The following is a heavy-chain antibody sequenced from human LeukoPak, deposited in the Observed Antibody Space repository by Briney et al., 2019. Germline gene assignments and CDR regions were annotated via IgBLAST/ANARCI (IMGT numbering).Heavy chain of an antibody. CDR1: GFTFSMFW. CDR2: INPDGSST. V-gene: IGHV3-74*01. Sequence: GGSLRLSCAASGFTFSMFWMHWVRQDPGKGLVWVSVINPDGSSTKYADSVRGRFTISRDNAKNSLYLQMSSLRPEDTAVYYCARQIGVSIDYWGQGTLVTVSS. CDR3: ARQIGVSIDY. D-gene: IGHD5/OR15-5a*01. J-gene: IGHJ4*02.